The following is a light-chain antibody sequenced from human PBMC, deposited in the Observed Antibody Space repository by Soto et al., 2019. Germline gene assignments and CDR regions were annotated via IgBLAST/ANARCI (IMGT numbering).Light chain of an antibody. J-gene: IGKJ4*01. CDR2: HAS. CDR1: QSVGNNF. V-gene: IGKV3-20*01. CDR3: HKYAMAPHT. Sequence: EIVLTQSPGTLSLSPGDRATLSCRASQSVGNNFLGWYQQKPGQPPRLLVFHASIRATGIPDRFSGGGSGADFTLVISRLEPEDFAVYFCHKYAMAPHTFGGGTKVEIK.